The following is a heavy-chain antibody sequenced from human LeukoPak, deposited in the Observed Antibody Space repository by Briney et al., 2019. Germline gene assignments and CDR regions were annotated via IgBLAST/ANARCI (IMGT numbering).Heavy chain of an antibody. V-gene: IGHV4-39*01. CDR2: IYYSGST. D-gene: IGHD3-16*01. J-gene: IGHJ4*02. CDR1: DGSISSSSYY. CDR3: ARRGAFNY. Sequence: SETLSLTCTVSDGSISSSSYYWGWIRQPPGKGLEWIGSIYYSGSTYYNPSLKSRVTISVDTSKNQFSLKLSSVTAADTAVYYCARRGAFNYWGQGTLVTVSS.